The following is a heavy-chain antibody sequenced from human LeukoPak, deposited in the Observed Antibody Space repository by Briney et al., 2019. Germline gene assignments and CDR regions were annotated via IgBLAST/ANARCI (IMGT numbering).Heavy chain of an antibody. CDR1: GFTFSTYA. CDR3: VKLGRASFDH. CDR2: ISSNGGGT. J-gene: IGHJ4*02. V-gene: IGHV3-64D*06. D-gene: IGHD1-26*01. Sequence: GGSLRLSCSASGFTFSTYAMHWVRQAPGKGLEYVPAISSNGGGTYYADSVKGRFTISRDNSKNTLYLQMSSLRAEDTAIYYCVKLGRASFDHWGQGILVTVSS.